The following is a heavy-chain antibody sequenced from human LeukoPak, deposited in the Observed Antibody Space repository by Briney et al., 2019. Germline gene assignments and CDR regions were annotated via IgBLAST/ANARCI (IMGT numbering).Heavy chain of an antibody. CDR2: INPNSGGT. V-gene: IGHV1-2*02. CDR3: ARDRAGNHYYYYYSLDV. J-gene: IGHJ6*03. CDR1: GYTFTGYC. Sequence: ASVKVSCKASGYTFTGYCIHFVRQAPGQGVELMGGINPNSGGTNSAQKFQVRGTMTRYTSISTAYMELSRLRSDDTAVYYCARDRAGNHYYYYYSLDVWGKGTTVTVSS.